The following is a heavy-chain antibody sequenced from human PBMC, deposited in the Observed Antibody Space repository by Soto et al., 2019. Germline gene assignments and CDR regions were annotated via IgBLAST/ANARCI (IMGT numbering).Heavy chain of an antibody. CDR3: ASGDSTGSPTGWFDP. Sequence: QVQLVQSGAEVKKPGASVQVSCKASGYTFTRYSINWVRQAPGQGLEWVGWISSYNGDTKYAQKFQGRVTLTTDTPTTTTYMDLRSLTSDDTAVYFCASGDSTGSPTGWFDPWGQGTLVTVSS. CDR1: GYTFTRYS. CDR2: ISSYNGDT. V-gene: IGHV1-18*04. D-gene: IGHD6-19*01. J-gene: IGHJ5*02.